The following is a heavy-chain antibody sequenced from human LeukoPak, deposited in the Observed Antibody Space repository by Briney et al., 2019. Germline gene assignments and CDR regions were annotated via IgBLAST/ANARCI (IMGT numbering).Heavy chain of an antibody. D-gene: IGHD5-24*01. J-gene: IGHJ4*02. CDR2: INHSGST. Sequence: KPSETLSLTCAVYGGSFSGYYWSWIRQPPGKGLEWIGEINHSGSTNYNPSLKSRVTISVDTSKNQFSLKLSSVTAADTAVYYCARAPRWQLGLFDFWGQGILVTVSS. CDR1: GGSFSGYY. V-gene: IGHV4-34*01. CDR3: ARAPRWQLGLFDF.